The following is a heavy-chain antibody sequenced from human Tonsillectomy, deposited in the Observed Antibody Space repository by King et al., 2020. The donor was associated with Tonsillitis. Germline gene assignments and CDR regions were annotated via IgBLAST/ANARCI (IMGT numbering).Heavy chain of an antibody. J-gene: IGHJ6*02. Sequence: VQLVESGGGLVKPGGSLRLSCAASGFAFSLYKMNWVRQAPGKGLEWLSSISDSGSPIYYADSLAGRFTVSRDNAKNSLYLQMNSLRAEDTAVYYCATLGDLLPNGVDVWGHGITVTVSS. V-gene: IGHV3-21*01. CDR2: ISDSGSPI. CDR3: ATLGDLLPNGVDV. D-gene: IGHD3-16*01. CDR1: GFAFSLYK.